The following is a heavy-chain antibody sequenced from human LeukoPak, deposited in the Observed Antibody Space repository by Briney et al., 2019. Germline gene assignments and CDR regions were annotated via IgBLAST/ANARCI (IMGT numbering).Heavy chain of an antibody. J-gene: IGHJ4*02. Sequence: SETLSLTCTVSGGSISGYYWSWIRQPPGKGLEWIGYIYYSGSTDYNPSLKSRVTISVDTSKNQFSLKLSSVTAADTAVYYCARRYYDSSGYYQDYWGQGTLVTVSS. CDR1: GGSISGYY. CDR2: IYYSGST. D-gene: IGHD3-22*01. CDR3: ARRYYDSSGYYQDY. V-gene: IGHV4-59*01.